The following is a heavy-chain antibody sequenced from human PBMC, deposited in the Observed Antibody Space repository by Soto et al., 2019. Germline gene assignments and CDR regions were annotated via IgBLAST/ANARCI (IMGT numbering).Heavy chain of an antibody. V-gene: IGHV4-59*08. CDR2: IYHSGST. CDR1: GGSISSSY. CDR3: ARLGSIAADDFDD. Sequence: SETLSLTCTVSGGSISSSYWSWIRQPPGKGLEWTGYIYHSGSTNYNPSLKSRVTISVDTSKNQFSLKLSSVTAADTAVYHCARLGSIAADDFDDRGQGTLVTVSS. J-gene: IGHJ4*02. D-gene: IGHD6-25*01.